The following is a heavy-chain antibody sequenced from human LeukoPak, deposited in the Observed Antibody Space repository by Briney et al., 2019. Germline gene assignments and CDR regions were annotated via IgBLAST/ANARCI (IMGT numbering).Heavy chain of an antibody. V-gene: IGHV3-33*01. CDR1: GFIFSNDV. CDR2: IWFDGSNK. J-gene: IGHJ4*02. Sequence: GRSLRLSRAASGFIFSNDVMHWVRQAPGKGLEWVAFIWFDGSNKHYADSVKGRFTISRDNSEDTLYLQMNSLRAEDTAVYYCVRDPSGSGFAFDSWGQGALVTVSS. D-gene: IGHD1-1*01. CDR3: VRDPSGSGFAFDS.